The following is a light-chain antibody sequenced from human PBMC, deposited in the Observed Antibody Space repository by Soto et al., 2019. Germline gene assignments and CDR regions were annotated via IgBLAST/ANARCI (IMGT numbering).Light chain of an antibody. CDR3: QQYGSSPGM. CDR2: GAS. CDR1: QSVSSSY. Sequence: EIALTQSPGTLSLSPGERATLSCRASQSVSSSYLAWYQQKPGQAPRLLIYGASSRATGISDRFSGSGSGTDCTLTISRLEPEDFAVYYCQQYGSSPGMFGQGTKLDIK. V-gene: IGKV3-20*01. J-gene: IGKJ1*01.